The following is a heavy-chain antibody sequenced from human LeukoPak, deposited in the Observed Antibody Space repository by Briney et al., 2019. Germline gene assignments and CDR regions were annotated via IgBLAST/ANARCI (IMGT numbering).Heavy chain of an antibody. J-gene: IGHJ2*01. CDR2: ISSSSSYI. V-gene: IGHV3-21*01. CDR1: GFTFSSYS. D-gene: IGHD2-2*01. CDR3: ARDRTSSRLGYFDL. Sequence: GSLRLSCAASGFTFSSYSMNWVRQAPGKGLEWVSSISSSSSYIYYADSVKGRFTISRDNAKNSLYLQMNSLRAEDTAVYYCARDRTSSRLGYFDLWGRGTLVTVSS.